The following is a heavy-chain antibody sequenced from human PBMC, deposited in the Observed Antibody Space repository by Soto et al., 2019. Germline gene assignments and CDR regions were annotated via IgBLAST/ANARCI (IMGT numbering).Heavy chain of an antibody. Sequence: PSETLSLTCTVSGGSISSGGYYWSWIRQHPGKGLEWIGYIYYSGSTYYNPSLKSRVTISVDTSKNQFSLKLSSVTAADTAVYYCARGIRVWGSYRYYFDYWGQGTLVTVSS. CDR2: IYYSGST. J-gene: IGHJ4*02. CDR1: GGSISSGGYY. D-gene: IGHD3-16*02. CDR3: ARGIRVWGSYRYYFDY. V-gene: IGHV4-31*03.